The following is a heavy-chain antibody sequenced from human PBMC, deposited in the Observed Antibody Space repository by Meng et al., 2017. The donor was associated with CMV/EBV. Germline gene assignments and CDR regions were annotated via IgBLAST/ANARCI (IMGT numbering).Heavy chain of an antibody. Sequence: CSVSGVSISSTGHYWRWFRQHPGKGLEWIGYIYYSGTTYYSPSLKSRVTISIDTSKNQFSLKLSSVTAADTAVYYCGRLMGATTADFWGQGTLVTVSS. CDR1: GVSISSTGHY. CDR2: IYYSGTT. D-gene: IGHD1-26*01. J-gene: IGHJ4*02. CDR3: GRLMGATTADF. V-gene: IGHV4-31*03.